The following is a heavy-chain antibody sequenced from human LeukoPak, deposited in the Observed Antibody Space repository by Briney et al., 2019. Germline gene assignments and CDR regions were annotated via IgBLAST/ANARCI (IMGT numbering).Heavy chain of an antibody. CDR3: ARGGSADWGDY. J-gene: IGHJ4*02. Sequence: ASVTVSCTASGYTFTSYYMHWVRQAPGQGLEWMGIINPSGGSTSYAQKSQGRVTMTRDTSTSTVYMELSSLRSEDTAVYYCARGGSADWGDYWGQGTLVTVSS. D-gene: IGHD7-27*01. CDR2: INPSGGST. CDR1: GYTFTSYY. V-gene: IGHV1-46*01.